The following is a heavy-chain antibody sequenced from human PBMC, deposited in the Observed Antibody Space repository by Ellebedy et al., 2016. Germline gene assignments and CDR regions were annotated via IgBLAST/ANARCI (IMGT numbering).Heavy chain of an antibody. Sequence: GGSLRLXXVASGFTFGNLFMSWVRQAPGGGLEWISTISGGGDTTVSADSVKGRFTISRDNFRNTLYLQMNSLRAEDTAVYYCYYGHYSGSWGQGTLVTVSS. V-gene: IGHV3-23*01. CDR1: GFTFGNLF. CDR3: YYGHYSGS. D-gene: IGHD4-17*01. CDR2: ISGGGDTT. J-gene: IGHJ4*02.